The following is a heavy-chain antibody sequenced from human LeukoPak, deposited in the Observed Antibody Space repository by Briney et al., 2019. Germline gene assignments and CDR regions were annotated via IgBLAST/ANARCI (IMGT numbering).Heavy chain of an antibody. D-gene: IGHD3-10*01. J-gene: IGHJ5*02. Sequence: GGSLRLSCVASGFTFYTYWMSWVRQAPGKGLEWVANIKEDGSERYYVDSVKGRFTISRDNAKNSLYLQMNSLRAEDTAVYYCARVEVALSQESWGQGTLVTVSS. V-gene: IGHV3-7*01. CDR1: GFTFYTYW. CDR3: ARVEVALSQES. CDR2: IKEDGSER.